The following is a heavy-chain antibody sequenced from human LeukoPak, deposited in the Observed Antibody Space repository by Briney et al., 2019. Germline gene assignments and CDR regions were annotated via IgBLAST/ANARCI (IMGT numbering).Heavy chain of an antibody. CDR2: IIPIFDTA. Sequence: SVKVSCKASVGTFSSYAITWVRLAPGPGIEWMGGIIPIFDTANYAQKFQGRVTITADKSTSTAYMELSSLRSEDTAVYYCARVQGAHDTFDIWGQGTMVTVSS. CDR1: VGTFSSYA. CDR3: ARVQGAHDTFDI. V-gene: IGHV1-69*06. J-gene: IGHJ3*02.